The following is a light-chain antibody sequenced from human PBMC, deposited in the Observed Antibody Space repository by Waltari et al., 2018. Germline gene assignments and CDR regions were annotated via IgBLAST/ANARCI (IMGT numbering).Light chain of an antibody. V-gene: IGLV2-14*03. J-gene: IGLJ2*01. CDR1: RSDVGGYKY. CDR3: NSYTSSSILEVV. Sequence: QSALTQPASVSGSPGQSITISCTGTRSDVGGYKYVSWYQQHPGKAPKLMIYDVSNRPSGVSNRFSGSKSGNTASLTISGLQAEDEADYYCNSYTSSSILEVVFGGGTKLTVL. CDR2: DVS.